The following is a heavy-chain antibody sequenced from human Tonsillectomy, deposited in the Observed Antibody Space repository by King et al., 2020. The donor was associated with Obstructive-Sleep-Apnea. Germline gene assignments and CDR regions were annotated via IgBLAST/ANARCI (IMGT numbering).Heavy chain of an antibody. CDR1: GFTFSSYG. CDR3: AKNEPYSSRWYSSLNCYYYGMDV. Sequence: VQLVESGGGVVQPGRSLRLSCAASGFTFSSYGMHWVRQAPGKGLEWVAFVRYDGSNKYYADSVKGRFTISRDNSNNTLYLQMNSLRAEDTAVYYCAKNEPYSSRWYSSLNCYYYGMDVWGQGTTVTVSS. CDR2: VRYDGSNK. J-gene: IGHJ6*02. D-gene: IGHD6-13*01. V-gene: IGHV3-30*02.